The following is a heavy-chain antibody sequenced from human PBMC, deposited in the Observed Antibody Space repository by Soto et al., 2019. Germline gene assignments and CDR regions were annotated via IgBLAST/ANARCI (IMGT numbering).Heavy chain of an antibody. CDR2: ISGYNGNT. CDR1: GYTFTNYG. Sequence: QVQLVESGAEVKKPGASVKVSCKASGYTFTNYGISWVRQAPGQGLEWMGWISGYNGNTKYAQKFQGRVTMTTDIPTNAAYMELRSLRSDDTAVYSCARDREYCYESSGNYYYHYGMDVWGQGTTVTVS. D-gene: IGHD3-22*01. CDR3: ARDREYCYESSGNYYYHYGMDV. J-gene: IGHJ6*02. V-gene: IGHV1-18*04.